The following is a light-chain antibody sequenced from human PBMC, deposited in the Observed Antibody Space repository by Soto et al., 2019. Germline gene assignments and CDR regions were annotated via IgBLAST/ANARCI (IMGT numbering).Light chain of an antibody. CDR3: QQYGYSPIT. CDR2: AAS. Sequence: EIVMTQSAATLSVSPGERVTLSCRASQSLTRNLAWYQHKPGQSPRLLIYAASSRATGIPDRFSGSGSGTDFTLTIDGLEPEDFVVYYCQQYGYSPITSGQGIRLEI. J-gene: IGKJ5*01. V-gene: IGKV3-20*01. CDR1: QSLTRN.